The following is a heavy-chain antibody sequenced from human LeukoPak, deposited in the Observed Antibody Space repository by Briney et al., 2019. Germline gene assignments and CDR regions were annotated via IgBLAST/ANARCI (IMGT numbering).Heavy chain of an antibody. CDR2: IDYGGSS. CDR3: ARHGASPWFDP. D-gene: IGHD1-26*01. CDR1: GGSFSGYY. V-gene: IGHV4-59*08. J-gene: IGHJ5*02. Sequence: SETLSLTCAVYGGSFSGYYWSWIRQPPGKGLEWIGYIDYGGSSSYNPSLKSRVTISLDTSKNQFSLRLSSVTAADTAVYYCARHGASPWFDPWGQGTLVTVSS.